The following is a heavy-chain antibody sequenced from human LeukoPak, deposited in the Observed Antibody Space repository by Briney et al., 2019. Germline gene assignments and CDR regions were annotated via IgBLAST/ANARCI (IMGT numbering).Heavy chain of an antibody. V-gene: IGHV3-7*01. CDR1: GFTFSSYW. J-gene: IGHJ4*02. Sequence: GGSLRLSCAASGFTFSSYWMSWVRQAPGKGLEWVANIKQDGSEKYYVDSVKGRFTISRDNAKNSLYLQMNSLRAEDTAVYYCARGPPDILTGYFPYYFDYWGQGTLVTVSS. CDR3: ARGPPDILTGYFPYYFDY. CDR2: IKQDGSEK. D-gene: IGHD3-9*01.